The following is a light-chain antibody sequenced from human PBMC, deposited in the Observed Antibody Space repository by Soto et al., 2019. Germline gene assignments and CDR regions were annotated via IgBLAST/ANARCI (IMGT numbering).Light chain of an antibody. J-gene: IGLJ3*02. CDR3: KSRTTRNTLV. Sequence: QPVLTQPPSVSGAPGQRVIISCTGSSSNIGAGYDVHWYQQLPGTAPKLLIYANNNRPSGVPDRFSGSKSGTSASLAITGLQAEDEADYYCKSRTTRNTLVFGGGTKLTVL. V-gene: IGLV1-40*01. CDR1: SSNIGAGYD. CDR2: ANN.